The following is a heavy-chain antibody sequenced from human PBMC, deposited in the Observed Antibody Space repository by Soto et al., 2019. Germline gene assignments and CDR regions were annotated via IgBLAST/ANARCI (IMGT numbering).Heavy chain of an antibody. V-gene: IGHV1-69*01. Sequence: QVQLVQSGAEVKKPGSSVKVSCKASGGTFSSYAISWVRQAPGQGLEWMGGIIPIFGTANYAQKFQGRVTITADEATSTAYMELSSLRSEDTAVYYCARESDSSGYLVKRSWFDPWGQGTLVTVSS. CDR2: IIPIFGTA. CDR1: GGTFSSYA. CDR3: ARESDSSGYLVKRSWFDP. D-gene: IGHD3-22*01. J-gene: IGHJ5*02.